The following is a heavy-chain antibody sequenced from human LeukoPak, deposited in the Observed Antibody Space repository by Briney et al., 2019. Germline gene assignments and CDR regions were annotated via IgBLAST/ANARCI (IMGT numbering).Heavy chain of an antibody. Sequence: GGSLRLSCAASGFTLRDYAMNWVRQAPGEGLEWLPAISGSDGHTFYADSVKGRFTLSRDNSKNTLYLQMNNLRADDTAIYYCAKVPWVGTITWGQGTLVIVSS. V-gene: IGHV3-23*01. D-gene: IGHD1-26*01. CDR3: AKVPWVGTIT. CDR2: ISGSDGHT. CDR1: GFTLRDYA. J-gene: IGHJ4*02.